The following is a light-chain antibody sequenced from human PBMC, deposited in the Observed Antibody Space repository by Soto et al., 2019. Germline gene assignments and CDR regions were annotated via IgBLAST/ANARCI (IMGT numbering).Light chain of an antibody. V-gene: IGLV1-40*01. J-gene: IGLJ3*02. CDR3: QSSDSSLRGV. Sequence: QSVLTQPPSVSGAPGQRVTISCTGSSSNIGAGYDVHWYQQLPGTAPKLLISGNSNRPSGVPDRFSGSKSGTSASLAITGLQAEDEADYYCQSSDSSLRGVFGGGTKLTVL. CDR1: SSNIGAGYD. CDR2: GNS.